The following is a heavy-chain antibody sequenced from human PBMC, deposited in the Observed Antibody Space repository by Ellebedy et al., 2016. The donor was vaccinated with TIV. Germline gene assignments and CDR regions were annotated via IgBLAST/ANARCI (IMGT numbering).Heavy chain of an antibody. D-gene: IGHD5-18*01. CDR1: GYKFTGYY. Sequence: AASVKVSCKASGYKFTGYYLHWVRQVPGQGLEWMGWVNPHSGGTNYAQKFQGRITLTRDTSITTAYMELSSLTSDDTAVYYCAHPLGYEKYYFGMDVWGQGTTVTVSS. CDR2: VNPHSGGT. J-gene: IGHJ6*02. V-gene: IGHV1-2*02. CDR3: AHPLGYEKYYFGMDV.